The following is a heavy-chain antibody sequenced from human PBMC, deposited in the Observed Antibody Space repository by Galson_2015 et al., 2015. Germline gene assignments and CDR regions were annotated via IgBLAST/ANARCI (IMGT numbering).Heavy chain of an antibody. J-gene: IGHJ4*02. V-gene: IGHV3-23*01. Sequence: SLRLSCAGSGFIFNDYAMNWVRQAPGKGLEWVSGLSGSGGSTHYADPVKGRFTISRDFSKKTVYLQMNSLRGEDTAVYYCARGQYSCGYDPDGTYYFDSWGQGTLVTVSS. CDR3: ARGQYSCGYDPDGTYYFDS. CDR1: GFIFNDYA. D-gene: IGHD5-18*01. CDR2: LSGSGGST.